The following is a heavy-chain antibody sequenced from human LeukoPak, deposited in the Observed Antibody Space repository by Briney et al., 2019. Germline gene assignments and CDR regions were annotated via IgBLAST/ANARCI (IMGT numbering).Heavy chain of an antibody. CDR2: IYYSGST. D-gene: IGHD6-13*01. V-gene: IGHV4-39*07. Sequence: SETLSLTCTVSGGSISSSSYYWGWIRQPPGKGLEWIGSIYYSGSTNYNPSLKSRVTISVDTSKNQFSLKLSSVTAADTAVYYCARGQRGYSSSWYYYYYMDVWGKGTTVTISS. CDR1: GGSISSSSYY. CDR3: ARGQRGYSSSWYYYYYMDV. J-gene: IGHJ6*03.